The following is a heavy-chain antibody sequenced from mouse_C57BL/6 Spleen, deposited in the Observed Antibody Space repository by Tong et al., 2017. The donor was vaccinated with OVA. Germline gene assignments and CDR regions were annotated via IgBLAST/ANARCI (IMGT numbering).Heavy chain of an antibody. CDR1: GFTFSDYG. Sequence: EVQLQESGGGLVKPGGSLKLSCAASGFTFSDYGMHWVRQAPEKGLEWVATISNGGGSTYYPDTVKGRFTISRDNARNTLYLQMSSLKSEDTAMYYCARHNYVEVGYFDVWGTGTTVTVSS. CDR2: ISNGGGST. CDR3: ARHNYVEVGYFDV. J-gene: IGHJ1*03. D-gene: IGHD1-3*01. V-gene: IGHV5-17*03.